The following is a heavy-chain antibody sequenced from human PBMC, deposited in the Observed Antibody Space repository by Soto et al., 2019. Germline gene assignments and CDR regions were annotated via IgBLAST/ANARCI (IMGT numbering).Heavy chain of an antibody. V-gene: IGHV3-15*01. CDR3: TTAPSRIRDV. CDR2: IKSKTDGGTT. J-gene: IGHJ6*02. D-gene: IGHD2-15*01. Sequence: VRQAPGKGLEWVGRIKSKTDGGTTDYAAPVKGRFTISRDDSKNTLYLQMNSLKTEDTAVYYCTTAPSRIRDVWGQGTTVTVSS.